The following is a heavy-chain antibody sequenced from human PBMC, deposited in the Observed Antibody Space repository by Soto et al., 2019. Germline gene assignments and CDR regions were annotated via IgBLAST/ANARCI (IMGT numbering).Heavy chain of an antibody. D-gene: IGHD6-19*01. Sequence: GGSLRLSCAASGCTFSSYAMSWVRQAPGKGLEWVSAISGSGGSTYYADSVKGRFTISRDNSKNTLYLQMNSLRAEDTAVYYCAKDPVAVAGYNWFDPWGQGTLVTVSS. CDR3: AKDPVAVAGYNWFDP. CDR1: GCTFSSYA. J-gene: IGHJ5*02. CDR2: ISGSGGST. V-gene: IGHV3-23*01.